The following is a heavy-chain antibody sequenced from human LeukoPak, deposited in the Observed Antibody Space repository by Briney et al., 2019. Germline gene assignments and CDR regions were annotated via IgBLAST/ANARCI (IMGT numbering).Heavy chain of an antibody. CDR3: ARGSSHYYYFSGMDV. Sequence: GGSLRHSCAASGFALTDYGMSWVRQAPGKGLEWVSGINWNGVRTEYADSVKGRVTISRDNANNSLFLEMNSLGAEDTGLYYCARGSSHYYYFSGMDVWGQGTTVTVSS. J-gene: IGHJ6*02. V-gene: IGHV3-20*04. D-gene: IGHD3/OR15-3a*01. CDR1: GFALTDYG. CDR2: INWNGVRT.